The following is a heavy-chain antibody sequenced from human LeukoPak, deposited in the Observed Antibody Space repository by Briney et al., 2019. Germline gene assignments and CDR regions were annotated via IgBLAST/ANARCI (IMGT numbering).Heavy chain of an antibody. Sequence: SQTLSLTCAVYGGSFSGYYWSWIRQPPGKGLEWIGEINHSGSTNYNPSLKSRVTISVDTSKNQFSLKPSSVAAADTAVYYCARARPSTVTFQYFQHWGQGTLVTVSS. CDR3: ARARPSTVTFQYFQH. D-gene: IGHD4-17*01. CDR2: INHSGST. J-gene: IGHJ1*01. CDR1: GGSFSGYY. V-gene: IGHV4-34*01.